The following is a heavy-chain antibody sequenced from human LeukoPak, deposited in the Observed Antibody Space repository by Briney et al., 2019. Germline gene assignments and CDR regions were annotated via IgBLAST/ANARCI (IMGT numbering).Heavy chain of an antibody. J-gene: IGHJ4*02. CDR2: INHSGTT. V-gene: IGHV4-34*01. CDR3: AREYGRWLQSGVYYFDY. D-gene: IGHD5-24*01. CDR1: GGSFSDYY. Sequence: PSETLSLTCAVYGGSFSDYYWSWIRQPPGEGLEWIGEINHSGTTSYNPSLKSRVTISVDTSKSQFSLKLNSVTAADTAVYYCAREYGRWLQSGVYYFDYWGQETLVTVSS.